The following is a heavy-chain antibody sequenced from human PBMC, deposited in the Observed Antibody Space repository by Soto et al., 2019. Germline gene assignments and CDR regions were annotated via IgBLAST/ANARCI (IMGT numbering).Heavy chain of an antibody. CDR2: IKQDGSEK. D-gene: IGHD4-4*01. CDR1: GFTFSSYW. V-gene: IGHV3-7*01. J-gene: IGHJ6*03. Sequence: GGSLRLSCAASGFTFSSYWMSWVRQAPGKGLEWVANIKQDGSEKYYVDSVKGRFTISRDNAKNSLYLQMNSLRAEDTAVYYCARESNYSQYYYYYYMDVWGKGTTVTVSS. CDR3: ARESNYSQYYYYYYMDV.